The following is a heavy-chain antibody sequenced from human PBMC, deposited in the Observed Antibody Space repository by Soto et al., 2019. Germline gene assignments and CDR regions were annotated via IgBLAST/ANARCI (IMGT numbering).Heavy chain of an antibody. D-gene: IGHD2-15*01. J-gene: IGHJ6*02. Sequence: EVQLLESGGGLVQPGGSLRLSCAASGFTFSSYAMSWVRQAPGKGLEWVSAISGSGGSTYYAESVKGRFTLPRDNSKNTVYLQMNSLRAEDTAVYYCAKELCSGGSRYDYYYGMDVWGQGTTVTVSS. CDR2: ISGSGGST. CDR1: GFTFSSYA. CDR3: AKELCSGGSRYDYYYGMDV. V-gene: IGHV3-23*01.